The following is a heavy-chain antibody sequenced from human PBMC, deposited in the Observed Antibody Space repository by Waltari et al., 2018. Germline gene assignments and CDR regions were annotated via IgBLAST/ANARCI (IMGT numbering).Heavy chain of an antibody. V-gene: IGHV3-30-3*01. CDR2: VSYDGSNK. CDR1: GFTFRSYA. Sequence: QVQLVESGGGVVQPGKSLRLSCAASGFTFRSYAMHWVRQAPGKGLEWVAVVSYDGSNKYYADSVKGRFTISRDNSKNALYVQMNSLRIEDTAIYYCARGRSYGMDVWGQGTTVTVSS. J-gene: IGHJ6*02. CDR3: ARGRSYGMDV.